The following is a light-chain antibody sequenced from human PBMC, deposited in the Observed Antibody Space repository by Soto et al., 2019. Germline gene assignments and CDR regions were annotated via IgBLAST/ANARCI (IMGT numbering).Light chain of an antibody. Sequence: DILMTQSPSSLSASIGDRVTITCRASQNIGSFLNWYQQKPGETPRLLVYSAFRIQSGVPSRFNASGSGTDFTLSISSLQPEDFSTYHCQQGSATPITFGLGTRLDTK. CDR1: QNIGSF. CDR3: QQGSATPIT. J-gene: IGKJ5*01. V-gene: IGKV1-39*01. CDR2: SAF.